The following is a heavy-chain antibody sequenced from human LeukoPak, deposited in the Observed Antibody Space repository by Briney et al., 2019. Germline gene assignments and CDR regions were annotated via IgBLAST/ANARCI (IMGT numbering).Heavy chain of an antibody. CDR1: GGTFSSYA. CDR3: ARGGIAARLYNWFDP. CDR2: IIPIFGTA. D-gene: IGHD6-6*01. V-gene: IGHV1-69*05. J-gene: IGHJ5*02. Sequence: ASVKVSCKASGGTFSSYAISWVRQAPGQGLEWMGGIIPIFGTANYAQKFKGRVTITTDESTSTAYMELSSLRSEDTAVYYCARGGIAARLYNWFDPWGQGTLVTVSS.